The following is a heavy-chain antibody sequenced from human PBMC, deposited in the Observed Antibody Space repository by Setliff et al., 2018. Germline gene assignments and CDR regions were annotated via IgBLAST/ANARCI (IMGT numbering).Heavy chain of an antibody. J-gene: IGHJ4*02. Sequence: ASVKVSCKASGYIFAGYYVHWVRQTPGQGLEWMGWINPISGSASIVDQFQGRVTMTRDTSTSTVYMEFSSLKSDDTAVYYCARGGVAAAGRKGVFEYWGQGTLVTVSS. CDR1: GYIFAGYY. V-gene: IGHV1-46*01. D-gene: IGHD6-13*01. CDR2: INPISGSA. CDR3: ARGGVAAAGRKGVFEY.